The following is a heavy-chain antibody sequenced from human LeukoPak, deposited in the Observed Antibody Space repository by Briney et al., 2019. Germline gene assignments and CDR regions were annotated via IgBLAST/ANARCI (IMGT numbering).Heavy chain of an antibody. J-gene: IGHJ4*02. D-gene: IGHD5-18*01. CDR2: IYYSGST. CDR3: ARGPYSYGPGFDY. V-gene: IGHV4-59*08. Sequence: NPSETLSLTCTVSGGSISSYYWSWIRQPPGKGLEWIGYIYYSGSTNYNPSLKSRVTISVDTSKNQFSLKLSSVTAADTAVYYCARGPYSYGPGFDYWGQGTLVTVSS. CDR1: GGSISSYY.